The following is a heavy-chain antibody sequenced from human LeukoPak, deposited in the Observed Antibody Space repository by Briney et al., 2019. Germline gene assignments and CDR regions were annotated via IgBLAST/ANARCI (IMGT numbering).Heavy chain of an antibody. V-gene: IGHV3-23*01. D-gene: IGHD3-9*01. J-gene: IGHJ4*02. Sequence: GGSLRLSCAASGFTFSSYAMSWVRQAPGKGLEWVSIISGSGDFTNYADSVKGRFTISRDNSENTLYLHMNSLRAEDTAVYYCARGPDDILTGYEYYFDYWGQGTLVTVSS. CDR3: ARGPDDILTGYEYYFDY. CDR2: ISGSGDFT. CDR1: GFTFSSYA.